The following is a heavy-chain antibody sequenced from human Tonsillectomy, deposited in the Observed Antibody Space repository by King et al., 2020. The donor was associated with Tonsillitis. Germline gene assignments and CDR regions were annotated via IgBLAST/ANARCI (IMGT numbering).Heavy chain of an antibody. Sequence: VQLVESGGGVVQPGRSLRLSCAASGFTFSRYGMHWVRQAPGKGLEWVAVIWYDGSNKYYADSVKGRFTISRDNSKNTLFLQMKSLRAEDTAVYYCARDSIPVAGAFDYWGQGTLVTVSS. CDR3: ARDSIPVAGAFDY. J-gene: IGHJ4*02. CDR2: IWYDGSNK. V-gene: IGHV3-33*01. D-gene: IGHD6-19*01. CDR1: GFTFSRYG.